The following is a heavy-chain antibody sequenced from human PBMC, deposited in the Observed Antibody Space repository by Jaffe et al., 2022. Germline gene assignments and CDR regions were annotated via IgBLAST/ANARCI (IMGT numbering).Heavy chain of an antibody. CDR2: IYWNDDK. CDR1: GFSLSTSGVG. Sequence: QITLKESGPTLVKPTQTLTLTCTFSGFSLSTSGVGVGWIRQPPGKALEWLALIYWNDDKRYSPSLKSRLTITKDTSKNQVVLTMTNMDPVDTATYYCAHSRTDVLYYYGSGSYYSPWGQGTLVTVSS. D-gene: IGHD3-10*01. CDR3: AHSRTDVLYYYGSGSYYSP. V-gene: IGHV2-5*01. J-gene: IGHJ4*02.